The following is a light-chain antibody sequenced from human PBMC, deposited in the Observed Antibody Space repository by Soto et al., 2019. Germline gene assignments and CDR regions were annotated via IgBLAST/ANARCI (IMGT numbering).Light chain of an antibody. J-gene: IGKJ4*01. Sequence: EIVLTQSPGTLSLSPGERATLSCRASQSVSSSFLAWYQQKPGQAPRLLIYGACSRATGIPDRFSGSRSGTDFTLTISRQEPEDIAVYYCQQYDNSPLTFGGGTKVEMK. CDR2: GAC. CDR3: QQYDNSPLT. CDR1: QSVSSSF. V-gene: IGKV3-20*01.